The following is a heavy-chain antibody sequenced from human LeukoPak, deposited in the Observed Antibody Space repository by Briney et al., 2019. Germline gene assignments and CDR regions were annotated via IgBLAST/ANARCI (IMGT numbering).Heavy chain of an antibody. J-gene: IGHJ4*02. V-gene: IGHV3-21*04. CDR2: ISSSSSYI. D-gene: IGHD1-26*01. Sequence: GGSLRLSCAASGFTFSSYSTNWVRQAPGKGLEWVSSISSSSSYIYYADSVKGRFTISRDNAKNSLYLQINSLRAEDTALYYCARHWGVGSRYFDFWGQGTLVTVSS. CDR1: GFTFSSYS. CDR3: ARHWGVGSRYFDF.